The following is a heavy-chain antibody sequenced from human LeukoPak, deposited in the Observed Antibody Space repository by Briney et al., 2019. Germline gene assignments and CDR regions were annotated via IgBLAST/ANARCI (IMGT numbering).Heavy chain of an antibody. CDR2: ISSSSSYI. CDR1: GFTFSSYS. CDR3: AKEGDYGYWYFDL. Sequence: GGSLRLSCAASGFTFSSYSMNWVRQAPGKGLEWVSSISSSSSYIYYADSVKGRFTISRDNSKNTLYLQMNSLRAEDTAVYYCAKEGDYGYWYFDLWGRGTLVTVSS. V-gene: IGHV3-21*04. J-gene: IGHJ2*01. D-gene: IGHD4-17*01.